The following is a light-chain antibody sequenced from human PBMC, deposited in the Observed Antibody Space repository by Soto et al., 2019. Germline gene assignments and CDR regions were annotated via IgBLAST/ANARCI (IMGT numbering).Light chain of an antibody. Sequence: QSVLTQPPSVSGAPGQRVTISCTGSSSNIGTGYDVHWYQQLPGTAPKLLIYGNTNRPSGFPDRVSGSKSGTSASLAITGLQAEDEADYYCQSYDSSLSGYVFGTGTKLTVL. V-gene: IGLV1-40*01. J-gene: IGLJ1*01. CDR2: GNT. CDR1: SSNIGTGYD. CDR3: QSYDSSLSGYV.